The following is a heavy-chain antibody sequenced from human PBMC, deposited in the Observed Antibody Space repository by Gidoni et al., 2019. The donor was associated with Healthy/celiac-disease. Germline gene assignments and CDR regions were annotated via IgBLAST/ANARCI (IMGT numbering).Heavy chain of an antibody. CDR1: GGSISSYY. Sequence: QVQLQESGPGLVKPSETLSLTCTVSGGSISSYYWSWIRQPPGKGLEWIGYIYYSGSTNYNPSLKSRVTISVDTSKNQFSLKLSSVTAADTAVYYCARASVGPYYYYGMDVWGQGTTVTVSS. V-gene: IGHV4-59*01. D-gene: IGHD2-2*01. CDR2: IYYSGST. CDR3: ARASVGPYYYYGMDV. J-gene: IGHJ6*02.